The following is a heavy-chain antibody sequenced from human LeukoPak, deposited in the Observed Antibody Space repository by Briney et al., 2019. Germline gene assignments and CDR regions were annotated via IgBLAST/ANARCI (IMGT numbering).Heavy chain of an antibody. CDR3: AKVDGSKIVVVIIYAFDI. CDR2: ITSSSVTM. J-gene: IGHJ3*02. CDR1: GFTFSTYS. Sequence: AGGSLRLSCAASGFTFSTYSMNWVRQAPGKGLEWVSYITSSSVTMFHADSVKGRFTISRDNSKNTLYLQMNSLRAEDTAVYYCAKVDGSKIVVVIIYAFDIWGQGTMVTVSS. D-gene: IGHD3-22*01. V-gene: IGHV3-48*01.